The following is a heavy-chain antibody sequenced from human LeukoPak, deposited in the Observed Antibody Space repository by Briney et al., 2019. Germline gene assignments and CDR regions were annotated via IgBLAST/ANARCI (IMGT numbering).Heavy chain of an antibody. CDR3: AKDTRSSGPFDY. CDR1: GFTFSSYA. CDR2: ISYDESHT. D-gene: IGHD6-19*01. Sequence: PGGSLRLSCAASGFTFSSYAMHWVRQAPGKGLEWVAVISYDESHTYYADAVQGRFTISRDNSRNTLYLQMNSLRPEDTAVYYCAKDTRSSGPFDYWGQGTLVTVSS. V-gene: IGHV3-30*04. J-gene: IGHJ4*02.